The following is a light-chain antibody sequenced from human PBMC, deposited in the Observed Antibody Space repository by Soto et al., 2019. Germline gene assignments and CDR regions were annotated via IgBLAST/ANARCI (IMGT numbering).Light chain of an antibody. CDR2: GAS. CDR3: QQYADPPWT. V-gene: IGKV3-20*01. Sequence: VFTQSPGTLSLSTGERATLSCRASQSVTSTYLAWYQHRPGQDPRLLIYGASTRATGIPDRFSGSGSGTDFTITISRLEPEDFAVYCCQQYADPPWTFGHGTTVEIK. CDR1: QSVTSTY. J-gene: IGKJ1*01.